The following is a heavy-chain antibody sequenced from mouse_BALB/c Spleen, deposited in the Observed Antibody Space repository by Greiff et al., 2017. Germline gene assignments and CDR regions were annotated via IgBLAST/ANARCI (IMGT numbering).Heavy chain of an antibody. D-gene: IGHD2-4*01. V-gene: IGHV2-6-2*01. Sequence: QVQLKESGPELVAPSQSLSITCTVSGFSLTSYGVHWVRQPPGKGLEWLVVIWSDGSTTYNSALKSRLSISKDNSKSQVFLKMNSLQTDDTAMYYCARGMITTGHYAMDYWGQGTSVTVSS. J-gene: IGHJ4*01. CDR1: GFSLTSYG. CDR2: IWSDGST. CDR3: ARGMITTGHYAMDY.